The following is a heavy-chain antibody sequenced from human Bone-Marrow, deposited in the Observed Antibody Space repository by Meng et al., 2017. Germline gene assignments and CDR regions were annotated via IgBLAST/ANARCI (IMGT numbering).Heavy chain of an antibody. CDR3: ARESLAQLGTVDY. CDR2: IIPIFGTA. D-gene: IGHD7-27*01. J-gene: IGHJ4*02. Sequence: KISCAASGFTFSSYAMSWVRQAPGQGLEWMGGIIPIFGTANYAQKLQGRVTITADESTSTAYMELSSLRSEDTAVYYCARESLAQLGTVDYWGQGTRVTVSS. CDR1: GFTFSSYA. V-gene: IGHV1-69*01.